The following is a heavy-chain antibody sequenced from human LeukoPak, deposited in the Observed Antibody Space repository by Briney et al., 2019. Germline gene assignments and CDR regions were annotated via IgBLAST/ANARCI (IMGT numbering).Heavy chain of an antibody. CDR2: IYYSGST. V-gene: IGHV4-39*01. D-gene: IGHD3-9*01. CDR1: GGSISSSSYY. Sequence: SETLSLTCTVSGGSISSSSYYWGWIRQPPGKGLEWIGSIYYSGSTYYNPSLKSRVTISVDTSKNQFSLKLSSVTAADTAVYYCARHINSGFDWLLFLGFDPWGQGTLVTVSS. CDR3: ARHINSGFDWLLFLGFDP. J-gene: IGHJ5*02.